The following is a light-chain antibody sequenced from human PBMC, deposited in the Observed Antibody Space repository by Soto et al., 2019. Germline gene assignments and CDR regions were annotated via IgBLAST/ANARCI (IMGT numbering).Light chain of an antibody. J-gene: IGLJ1*01. Sequence: QSLLTQPPSVSGAPGQRVTISCTGSSSNIGAGYDLHWYRQLPGTAPKLLIYDDNNRPSGVPDRFSGSKSGTSASLAISGLQAEDEADYYCQSYDSSLSGYVFGTGTKVTVL. V-gene: IGLV1-40*01. CDR1: SSNIGAGYD. CDR3: QSYDSSLSGYV. CDR2: DDN.